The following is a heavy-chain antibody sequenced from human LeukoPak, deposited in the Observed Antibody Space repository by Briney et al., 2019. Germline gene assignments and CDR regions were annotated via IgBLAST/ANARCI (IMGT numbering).Heavy chain of an antibody. Sequence: SETLSLTCAVSGGPINSDDYSWSWIRQPPGKGLEWIGYIYHSGSTYYNPSLKSRVTISIDRSKNQFSLKLNSVTAADTAVYYCARGRQNYYDSSALGYYFDYWGQGTLVTVSS. V-gene: IGHV4-30-2*01. CDR3: ARGRQNYYDSSALGYYFDY. D-gene: IGHD3-22*01. CDR2: IYHSGST. CDR1: GGPINSDDYS. J-gene: IGHJ4*02.